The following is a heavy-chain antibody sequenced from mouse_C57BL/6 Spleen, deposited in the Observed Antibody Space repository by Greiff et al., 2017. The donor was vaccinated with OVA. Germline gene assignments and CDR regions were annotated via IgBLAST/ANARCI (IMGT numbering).Heavy chain of an antibody. Sequence: EVKLMESGGGLVKPGGSLKLSCAASGFTFSDYGMHWVRQAPEKGLEWVAYISSGSSTIYYADTVKGRFTISRDNAKNTLFLQMTSLRSEDTAMYYCARNYYGSSPYYFDYGGQGTTLTVSS. CDR3: ARNYYGSSPYYFDY. CDR2: ISSGSSTI. J-gene: IGHJ2*01. V-gene: IGHV5-17*01. D-gene: IGHD1-1*01. CDR1: GFTFSDYG.